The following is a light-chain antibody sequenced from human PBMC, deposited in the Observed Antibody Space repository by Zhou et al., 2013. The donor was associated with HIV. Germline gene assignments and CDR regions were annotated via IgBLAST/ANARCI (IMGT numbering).Light chain of an antibody. V-gene: IGKV1-27*01. CDR2: GAS. J-gene: IGKJ4*01. Sequence: DIQMTQSPSSLSASIGDRIIITCRASQAISDYLAWYQQIPGKVPKLLIYGASTLESGVPSRFSGSGSGTNFTLTISSLQPEDVATYYCQNYNSPLRTFGGGTKVEIK. CDR3: QNYNSPLRT. CDR1: QAISDY.